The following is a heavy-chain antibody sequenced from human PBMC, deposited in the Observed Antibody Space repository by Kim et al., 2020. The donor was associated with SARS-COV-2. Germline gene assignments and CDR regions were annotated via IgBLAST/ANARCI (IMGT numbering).Heavy chain of an antibody. J-gene: IGHJ4*02. CDR2: IGGSGLNT. V-gene: IGHV3-23*01. Sequence: GGSLRLSCSASGFNFSTYAMTWVRQAPGKGLEWVSVIGGSGLNTYYADSVKGRFTISRDNSKNTVSLQMHSLRADDTAVYYCAKLNLVGDDYWGQGTLVTVSA. CDR3: AKLNLVGDDY. CDR1: GFNFSTYA. D-gene: IGHD3-16*01.